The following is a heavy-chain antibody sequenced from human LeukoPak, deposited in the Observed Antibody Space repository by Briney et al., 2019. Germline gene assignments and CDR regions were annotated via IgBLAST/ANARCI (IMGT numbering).Heavy chain of an antibody. CDR1: GITFSNYD. D-gene: IGHD6-13*01. V-gene: IGHV3-13*01. CDR2: IGTLDDT. Sequence: GGSLRLSCAASGITFSNYDMHWVRQSTGKGLEWVSSIGTLDDTYYSGSVKGRFAISRENAENSLYLQMNSLRTEDTAIYYCVKGGGQLLPNDAFNVWGKGKMVTVS. CDR3: VKGGGQLLPNDAFNV. J-gene: IGHJ3*01.